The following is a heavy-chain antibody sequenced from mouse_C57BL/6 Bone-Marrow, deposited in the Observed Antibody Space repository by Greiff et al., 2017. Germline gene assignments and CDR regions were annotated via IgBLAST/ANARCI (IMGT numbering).Heavy chain of an antibody. D-gene: IGHD1-1*01. CDR1: GYAFTNYL. J-gene: IGHJ3*01. CDR3: ARVGFITTVVAPPWFAY. V-gene: IGHV1-54*01. CDR2: INPGSGGT. Sequence: QVQLKESGAELVRPGTSVKVSCKASGYAFTNYLIEWVKQRPGQGLEWIGVINPGSGGTTYNEKFKGKATLPADKSSSTAYMQLSSLTSEDSAVYFCARVGFITTVVAPPWFAYWGQGTLVTVSA.